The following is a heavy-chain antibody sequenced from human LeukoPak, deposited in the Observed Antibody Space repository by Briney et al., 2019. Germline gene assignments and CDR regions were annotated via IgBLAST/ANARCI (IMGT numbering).Heavy chain of an antibody. V-gene: IGHV4-34*01. J-gene: IGHJ6*03. CDR2: MNDSGGT. CDR3: ARGLGRFGGIVLMVYAIRGVGYMDV. D-gene: IGHD2-8*01. Sequence: ETLSLTCAVYGGSFSGYYGSWIRQPPGKGLEWMGEMNDSGGTNYNPSRKSRVTISVDTSKNQFSLNLSYVTAADTAVYYCARGLGRFGGIVLMVYAIRGVGYMDVWGKGTTVTVSS. CDR1: GGSFSGYY.